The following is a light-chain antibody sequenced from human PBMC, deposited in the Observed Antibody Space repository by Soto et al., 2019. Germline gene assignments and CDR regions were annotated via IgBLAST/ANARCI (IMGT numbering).Light chain of an antibody. CDR1: SSDVGGYNY. Sequence: QSALTQPASVSGSPGQSITISCTGTSSDVGGYNYVSWYQQHPGKAPKLMIYEVSNRPSGVSNRFSGSKSGNTASLTISGLQAEDEADYYCSSYTRSSLEVFGTGTKLTVL. V-gene: IGLV2-14*01. CDR3: SSYTRSSLEV. CDR2: EVS. J-gene: IGLJ1*01.